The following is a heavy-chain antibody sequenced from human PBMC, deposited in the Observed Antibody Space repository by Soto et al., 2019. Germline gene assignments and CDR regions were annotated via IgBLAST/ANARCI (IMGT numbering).Heavy chain of an antibody. Sequence: EVQLLESGGGLVQPGGSLRLSCAASGFTFGNYDMRWVRQAPGKGLEWVSTISGSGDGTYYADSVKGRFTISRDNSKNTVFLQMNSLRAEDTAIYYCAAKPRAISLPWGQGTLVTVSS. J-gene: IGHJ5*02. CDR1: GFTFGNYD. CDR3: AAKPRAISLP. CDR2: ISGSGDGT. D-gene: IGHD3-3*02. V-gene: IGHV3-23*01.